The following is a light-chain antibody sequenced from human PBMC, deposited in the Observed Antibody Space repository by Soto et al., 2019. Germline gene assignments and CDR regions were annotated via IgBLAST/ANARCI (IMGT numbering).Light chain of an antibody. Sequence: EIVMTQSPATLSVSPGDRATLSCRASQSVSSDLAWDQQKPGQAPRLLIYGATTRATDIPARFSGSGSVTEFTLTISSLQSEDFAVYYCQQYNNWPPWTFGQGTKVE. CDR1: QSVSSD. J-gene: IGKJ1*01. CDR3: QQYNNWPPWT. CDR2: GAT. V-gene: IGKV3-15*01.